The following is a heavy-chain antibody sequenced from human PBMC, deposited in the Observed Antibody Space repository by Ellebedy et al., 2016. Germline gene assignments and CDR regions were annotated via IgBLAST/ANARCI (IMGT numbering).Heavy chain of an antibody. J-gene: IGHJ4*02. CDR1: GFPFTTYA. CDR2: MSFDGSHK. V-gene: IGHV3-30-3*01. D-gene: IGHD4/OR15-4a*01. Sequence: GGSLRLSCAASGFPFTTYAMNWVRLAPGKGLEWVAVMSFDGSHKYYADSVKGRFTVSRDNSKNTLYLEMNSLRVEDTAVYYCARGQTISGRWYFDYWGQGTLVAVSS. CDR3: ARGQTISGRWYFDY.